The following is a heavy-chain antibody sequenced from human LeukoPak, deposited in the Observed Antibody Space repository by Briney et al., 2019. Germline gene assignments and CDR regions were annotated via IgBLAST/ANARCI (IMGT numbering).Heavy chain of an antibody. D-gene: IGHD3-22*01. CDR3: ARAKVDYYDRTRGAFDI. CDR1: GYTFSGYY. V-gene: IGHV1-69*04. Sequence: SVKVSCKASGYTFSGYYIHWVRQAPGQGLEWMGRIIPILGIANYAQKFQGRVTITADKSTSTAYMELSSLRSEDTAVYYCARAKVDYYDRTRGAFDIWGQGTMVTVSS. J-gene: IGHJ3*02. CDR2: IIPILGIA.